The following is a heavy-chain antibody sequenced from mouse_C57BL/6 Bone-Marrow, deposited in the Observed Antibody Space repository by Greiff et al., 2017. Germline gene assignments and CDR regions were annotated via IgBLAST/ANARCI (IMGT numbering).Heavy chain of an antibody. J-gene: IGHJ2*01. CDR3: ARKLYYYGTDYLDY. V-gene: IGHV1-55*01. Sequence: VQLQQPGAELVKPGASVKMSCKASGYTFTSYWITWVKQRPGQGLEWIGDIYPGSGSTNYNEKFKSKATLTVDTSSSTAYMQLSSLTSEDSAVYYCARKLYYYGTDYLDYWGQGTTLTVSS. CDR2: IYPGSGST. D-gene: IGHD1-1*01. CDR1: GYTFTSYW.